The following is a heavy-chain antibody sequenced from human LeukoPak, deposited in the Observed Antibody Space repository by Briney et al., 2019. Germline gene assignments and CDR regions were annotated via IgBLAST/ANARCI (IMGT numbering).Heavy chain of an antibody. J-gene: IGHJ5*02. V-gene: IGHV3-30*04. CDR3: ATSRVRCGTAPSAS. CDR1: GFTFSSYA. Sequence: GGSLRLSCAASGFTFSSYAMHWVRQAPGKGLEWVAVISYDGSNKYYADSVKGRFTISRDNSKNTLYLQMNSLRAEDTAVYYCATSRVRCGTAPSASWGQGPLVTFS. D-gene: IGHD1-14*01. CDR2: ISYDGSNK.